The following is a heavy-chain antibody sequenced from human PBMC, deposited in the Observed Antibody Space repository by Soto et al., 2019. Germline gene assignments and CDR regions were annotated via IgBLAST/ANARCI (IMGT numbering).Heavy chain of an antibody. CDR3: ARGQGYYDSSGFPGCFDP. J-gene: IGHJ5*02. CDR1: GGTFSSYA. D-gene: IGHD3-22*01. Sequence: SVKVSCKASGGTFSSYAISGLRHAPGQGREWMGWIIPIFGTANYEQKFQGRVTITADESTSTAYLELSSLRSQDTAVYYCARGQGYYDSSGFPGCFDPWGQGTMVTVSS. V-gene: IGHV1-69*13. CDR2: IIPIFGTA.